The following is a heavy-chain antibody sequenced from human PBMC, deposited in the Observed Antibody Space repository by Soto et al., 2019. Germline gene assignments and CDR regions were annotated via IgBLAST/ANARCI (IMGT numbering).Heavy chain of an antibody. CDR3: ARDARYCSGGSCYFTSYYYGMDV. V-gene: IGHV3-21*01. Sequence: GGSLRLSCAASGFTFSSYSMNWVRQAPGKGLEWVSSISSSSSYIYYADSVKGRFTISRDNAKNSLYLQMNSLRAEDTAVYYCARDARYCSGGSCYFTSYYYGMDVWGQGTTVTVSS. CDR2: ISSSSSYI. CDR1: GFTFSSYS. D-gene: IGHD2-15*01. J-gene: IGHJ6*02.